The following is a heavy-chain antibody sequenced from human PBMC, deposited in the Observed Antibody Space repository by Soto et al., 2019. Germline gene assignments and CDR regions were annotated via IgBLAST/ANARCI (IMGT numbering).Heavy chain of an antibody. CDR3: ARTDYYGSGSYYPLYYFDY. D-gene: IGHD3-10*01. CDR1: GFSLSTSGVG. Sequence: QITLKESGPTLVNPTQTLTLTCTFSGFSLSTSGVGVGWIRQPPGKALEWLALIYWDDDKRYSPSLKSRLTITKDTSKIQVVLTLTNMDPVDTATYYCARTDYYGSGSYYPLYYFDYWGQGTLVTVSS. J-gene: IGHJ4*02. V-gene: IGHV2-5*02. CDR2: IYWDDDK.